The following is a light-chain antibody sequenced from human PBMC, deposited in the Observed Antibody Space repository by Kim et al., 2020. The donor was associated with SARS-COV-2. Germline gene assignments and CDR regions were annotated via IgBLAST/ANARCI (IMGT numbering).Light chain of an antibody. J-gene: IGLJ3*02. CDR3: NSRDSSGNHLV. V-gene: IGLV3-19*01. Sequence: ALGQTVRITCKGDSLGNYYASWYQQKPRQAPVVVIYGRNDRPSGIPDRFSGSNSGNTASLTITGAQAEDEADYYCNSRDSSGNHLVFGGGTQLTVL. CDR1: SLGNYY. CDR2: GRN.